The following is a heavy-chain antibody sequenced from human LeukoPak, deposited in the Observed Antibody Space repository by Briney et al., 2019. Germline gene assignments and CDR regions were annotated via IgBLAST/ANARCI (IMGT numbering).Heavy chain of an antibody. D-gene: IGHD3-22*01. CDR3: ARLPHDTSGYHLDY. V-gene: IGHV5-51*01. Sequence: RGESLKISCKGSGYNFINYWIGWVRQMPGKGLEWMGIIYPGDSDTRYSPSFQGQVTISVDRSISTAYLQWSSLKASDTAMYYCARLPHDTSGYHLDYWGQGTLVAVSS. CDR2: IYPGDSDT. J-gene: IGHJ4*02. CDR1: GYNFINYW.